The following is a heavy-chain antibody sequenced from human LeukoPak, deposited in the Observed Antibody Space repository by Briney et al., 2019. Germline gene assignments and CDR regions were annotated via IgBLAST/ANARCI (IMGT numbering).Heavy chain of an antibody. Sequence: SETLSLTCAVYGGSFSGYYWSWIRQPPGKGLEWIGEINHSGSTNYNPSLKSRVTISVDTSKNQFSLKLSSVTAADTAVYYCARPNSYYGSGSYYYYFDYWGQGTLVTVSS. CDR2: INHSGST. CDR3: ARPNSYYGSGSYYYYFDY. J-gene: IGHJ4*02. V-gene: IGHV4-34*01. CDR1: GGSFSGYY. D-gene: IGHD3-10*01.